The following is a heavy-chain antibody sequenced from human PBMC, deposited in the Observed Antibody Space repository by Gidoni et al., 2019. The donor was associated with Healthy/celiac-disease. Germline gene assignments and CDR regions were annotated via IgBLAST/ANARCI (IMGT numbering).Heavy chain of an antibody. D-gene: IGHD4-4*01. CDR2: DDDT. V-gene: IGHV5-51*01. Sequence: DDDTGYSPSFRGQVTISADKSISTAYLQWSSLKASDTAMYYCARGTVTTYGPEVYYYGMDVWGQGTTVTVSS. J-gene: IGHJ6*02. CDR3: ARGTVTTYGPEVYYYGMDV.